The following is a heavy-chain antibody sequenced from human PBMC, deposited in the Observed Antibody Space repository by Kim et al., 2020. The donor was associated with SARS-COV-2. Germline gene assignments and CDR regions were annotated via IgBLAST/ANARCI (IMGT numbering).Heavy chain of an antibody. J-gene: IGHJ4*02. CDR3: AKDSSGVFLEWLLVELVWPAYFDY. V-gene: IGHV3-23*01. CDR1: GFTFSSYA. CDR2: ISGSGGST. Sequence: GGSLRLSCAASGFTFSSYAMSWVRQAPGKGLEWVSAISGSGGSTHYADSVKGRFTISRDNSKNTLYLQMNSLRAEDTAVYYCAKDSSGVFLEWLLVELVWPAYFDYWGQGTLVTVSS. D-gene: IGHD3-3*01.